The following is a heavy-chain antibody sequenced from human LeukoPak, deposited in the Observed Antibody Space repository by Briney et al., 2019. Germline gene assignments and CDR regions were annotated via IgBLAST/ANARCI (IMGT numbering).Heavy chain of an antibody. CDR3: ARGGLLRYFNWLIYFDY. V-gene: IGHV3-23*01. CDR2: VSGSGSNT. D-gene: IGHD3-9*01. CDR1: GFTFTNHA. Sequence: GGSLRLSCVASGFTFTNHAMSWVRQAPGKGLEWVAVVSGSGSNTYYTDSVKGRFTISRDNSKNTLHLLMSSLRSDDTAVYYCARGGLLRYFNWLIYFDYWGQGTLVTVSS. J-gene: IGHJ4*02.